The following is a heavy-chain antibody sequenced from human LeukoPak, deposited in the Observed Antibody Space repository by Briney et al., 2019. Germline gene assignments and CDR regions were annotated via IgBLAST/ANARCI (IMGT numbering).Heavy chain of an antibody. Sequence: PGGSLRLSCAASGVTFGSYGMHWVRQAPGKGLEWVAVISYDGSNKYYADSVKGRFTISRDNSKNTLYLQMNSLRAEDTAVYYCALRDGYNLYYFDYWGQGTLVTVSS. V-gene: IGHV3-30*03. CDR1: GVTFGSYG. D-gene: IGHD5-24*01. CDR3: ALRDGYNLYYFDY. J-gene: IGHJ4*02. CDR2: ISYDGSNK.